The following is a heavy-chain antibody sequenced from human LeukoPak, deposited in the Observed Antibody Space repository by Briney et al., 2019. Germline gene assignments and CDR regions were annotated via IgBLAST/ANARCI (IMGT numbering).Heavy chain of an antibody. J-gene: IGHJ1*01. Sequence: GRSLRLSCTASGFTFGDYAMSWFRQAPGKGLEWVGFIRGKAYGGTTEYAASVKGRFTISRDDSKSIAYLQMNSLKTEDTAVYYCTRDGLGYCSGGSCGSAEYFQHWGQGTLVTVSS. CDR2: IRGKAYGGTT. CDR1: GFTFGDYA. D-gene: IGHD2-15*01. V-gene: IGHV3-49*03. CDR3: TRDGLGYCSGGSCGSAEYFQH.